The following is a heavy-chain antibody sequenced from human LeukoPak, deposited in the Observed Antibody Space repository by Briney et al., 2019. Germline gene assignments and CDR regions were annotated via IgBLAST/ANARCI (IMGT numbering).Heavy chain of an antibody. CDR3: ARDSGDITMGEFDY. CDR2: IGWDGGTT. Sequence: GGSLRLSCAASGFTFDDYTMHWVRQAPGKGLQWVSLIGWDGGTTYYADSVKGRFTISRDNSKNSLYLQMNSLRTEDTALYYCARDSGDITMGEFDYWGQGTLVTVSS. J-gene: IGHJ4*02. CDR1: GFTFDDYT. D-gene: IGHD5-18*01. V-gene: IGHV3-43*01.